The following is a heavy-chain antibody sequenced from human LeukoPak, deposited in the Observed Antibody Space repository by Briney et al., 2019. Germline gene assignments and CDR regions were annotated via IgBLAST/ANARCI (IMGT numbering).Heavy chain of an antibody. CDR1: GYSISSGYY. J-gene: IGHJ4*02. D-gene: IGHD3-16*01. Sequence: PSETLSLTCTVSGYSISSGYYWTWIRQPPGKGLEWIGSIYHSGSTYYNPSLKSRVTISVDTSKNQFSLKLSSVTAADTAVYYCARDYLGHFGDRCFDYWGQGTLVTVSS. CDR2: IYHSGST. V-gene: IGHV4-38-2*02. CDR3: ARDYLGHFGDRCFDY.